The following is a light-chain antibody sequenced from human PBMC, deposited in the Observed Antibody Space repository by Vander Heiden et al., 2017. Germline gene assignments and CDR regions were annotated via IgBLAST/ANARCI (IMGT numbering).Light chain of an antibody. V-gene: IGLV2-23*01. Sequence: QSALTQPASVAVSPGQSITIPCPGTSSDVRSFNRVFWYQTYTGKSPKLMIYEGSKRPSVVANRFSGSKSGNTASLTISGLQAEDEADYYCCSCAGSITYVVFGGGTKLTVL. CDR3: CSCAGSITYVV. CDR2: EGS. J-gene: IGLJ2*01. CDR1: SSDVRSFNR.